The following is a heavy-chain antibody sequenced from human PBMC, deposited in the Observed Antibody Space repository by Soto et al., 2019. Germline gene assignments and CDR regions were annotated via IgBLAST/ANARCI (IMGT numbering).Heavy chain of an antibody. D-gene: IGHD2-2*01. J-gene: IGHJ5*02. CDR1: GFTFSTYG. V-gene: IGHV3-30*18. CDR2: ISYDGTNK. Sequence: GGSLRLSCAASGFTFSTYGMHWVRQAPGKGLEWVAVISYDGTNKYYGDSVKGRFTISRDNSKNTLYPQMNSLRAEDTAVYYCAKGRGYCSSTICYNWFDPWGQGTLVTVSS. CDR3: AKGRGYCSSTICYNWFDP.